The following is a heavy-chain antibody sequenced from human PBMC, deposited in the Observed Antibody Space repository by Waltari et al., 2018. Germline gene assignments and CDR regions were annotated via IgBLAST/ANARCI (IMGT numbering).Heavy chain of an antibody. CDR1: GFTFSSND. D-gene: IGHD1-1*01. Sequence: EVQLLESGGGLAQPGGSLSLSCEASGFTFSSNDMTWVRQAPGKGLEGVSRIYSGGSTNYADSVKGRFTVSRDNSKNTLYLQMSNLRGEDTAVYYCAKGGDTGTYGFFDFWGQGTLVSVSS. J-gene: IGHJ4*02. CDR2: RIYSGGST. V-gene: IGHV3-23*03. CDR3: AKGGDTGTYGFFDF.